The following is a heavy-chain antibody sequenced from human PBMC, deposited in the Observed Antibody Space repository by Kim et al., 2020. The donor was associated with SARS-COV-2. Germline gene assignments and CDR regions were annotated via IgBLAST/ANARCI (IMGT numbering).Heavy chain of an antibody. D-gene: IGHD6-25*01. Sequence: SETLSLTCTVSGGSVSSASYFWSWIRQPPGKGLEWIGHISDSGSTSYNPSLTNRVTISIDTSKNQFSLKVSAVTAADTAMYYCARGRPQAKIDYWGQGTLVTVSS. CDR1: GGSVSSASYF. CDR3: ARGRPQAKIDY. CDR2: ISDSGST. J-gene: IGHJ4*02. V-gene: IGHV4-61*01.